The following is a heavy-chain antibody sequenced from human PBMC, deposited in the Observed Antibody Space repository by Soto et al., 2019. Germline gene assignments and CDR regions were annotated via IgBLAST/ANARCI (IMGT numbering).Heavy chain of an antibody. Sequence: QVTLKESGPVLVKPTETLTLSCTVSGFSLSNARMGVSWIRQPPGKALEWLAHIFSNDEKSFRTYLKSRLTISKDTSKSQVVLTMTNMDPVDTATYYCARLAYCGGDCDGYYFDYWGQGTLVTVSS. V-gene: IGHV2-26*01. D-gene: IGHD2-21*02. CDR3: ARLAYCGGDCDGYYFDY. CDR2: IFSNDEK. CDR1: GFSLSNARMG. J-gene: IGHJ4*02.